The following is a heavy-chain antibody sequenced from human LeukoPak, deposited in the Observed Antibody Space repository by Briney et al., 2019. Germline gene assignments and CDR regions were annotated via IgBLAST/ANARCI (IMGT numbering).Heavy chain of an antibody. Sequence: GGSLRLSCAASGFTFSSYSMNWVRQAPGKGLEWVAFIRYDGSHKYYADSVKGRFTISRDNSKNTLYLQMNSLRTEDTAVYYCARTREQWQVLDYWGQGTLVIVSS. CDR1: GFTFSSYS. D-gene: IGHD6-19*01. CDR2: IRYDGSHK. V-gene: IGHV3-30*02. CDR3: ARTREQWQVLDY. J-gene: IGHJ4*02.